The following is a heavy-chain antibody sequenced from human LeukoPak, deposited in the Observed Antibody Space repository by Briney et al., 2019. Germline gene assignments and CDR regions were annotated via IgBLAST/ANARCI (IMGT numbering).Heavy chain of an antibody. D-gene: IGHD2-2*01. J-gene: IGHJ6*03. Sequence: GGSLRLSCAASGFTFSSYSMNWVRQAPGKGLEWVSSISSSSSYIYYADSVKGRFTISRDNAKNSLYLQMNSLRAEDTAVYYCARRAVPASDYYYYYMDVWGKGTTVTVSS. V-gene: IGHV3-21*01. CDR2: ISSSSSYI. CDR3: ARRAVPASDYYYYYMDV. CDR1: GFTFSSYS.